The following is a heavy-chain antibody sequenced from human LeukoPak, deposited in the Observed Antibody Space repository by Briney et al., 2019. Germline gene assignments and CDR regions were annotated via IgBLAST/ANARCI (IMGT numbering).Heavy chain of an antibody. Sequence: ASVKVSCKASGYTFTNYDINWVRQAPGQGLEWMGWINPNSGGTNYAQKFQGRVTMTRDTSISTAYMELSRLRSDDTAVYFCARDTYYYDSSGYPRGTFDIWGQGTMVTVSS. CDR3: ARDTYYYDSSGYPRGTFDI. V-gene: IGHV1-2*02. D-gene: IGHD3-22*01. J-gene: IGHJ3*02. CDR1: GYTFTNYD. CDR2: INPNSGGT.